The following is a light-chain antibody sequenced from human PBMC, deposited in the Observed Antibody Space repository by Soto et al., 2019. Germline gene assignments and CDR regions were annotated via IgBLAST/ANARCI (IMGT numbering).Light chain of an antibody. CDR2: EVF. Sequence: QPALTQPASVSASPAQSISLSCTGTSNDVGAFDYVSWYQQHPGKAPKLIIFEVFNRPSGVSTRFSGSKSGSTASLTISGLQAEYEADYFCSSYTSSRAYVLGIGTKVTDL. CDR3: SSYTSSRAYV. CDR1: SNDVGAFDY. V-gene: IGLV2-14*01. J-gene: IGLJ1*01.